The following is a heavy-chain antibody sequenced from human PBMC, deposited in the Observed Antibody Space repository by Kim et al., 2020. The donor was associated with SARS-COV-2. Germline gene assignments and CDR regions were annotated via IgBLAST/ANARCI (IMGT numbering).Heavy chain of an antibody. CDR3: ARDRGRPPSTIFGVVINYYYYYGMDV. D-gene: IGHD3-3*01. Sequence: GGSLRLSCAASGFTFDDYGMSWVRQAPGKGLEWVSGINWNGGSTGYADSVKGRFTISRDNAKNSLYLQMNSLRAEDTALYHCARDRGRPPSTIFGVVINYYYYYGMDVWGQGTMVTVSS. V-gene: IGHV3-20*01. J-gene: IGHJ6*02. CDR2: INWNGGST. CDR1: GFTFDDYG.